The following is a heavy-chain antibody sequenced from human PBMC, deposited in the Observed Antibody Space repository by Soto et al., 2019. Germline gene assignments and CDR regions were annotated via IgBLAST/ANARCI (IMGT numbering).Heavy chain of an antibody. D-gene: IGHD3-22*01. CDR1: GFSFSSYS. J-gene: IGHJ4*02. V-gene: IGHV3-48*04. Sequence: GGSLRLCCAASGFSFSSYSMNWVRQAPGKGQGWVSYSSSSGTTIYYADSVKGRFTISRDNAKNSLYLQMNSLRAEDAAVYYCARDVLSSNPWGYYYDDPFDYRAQRTLVPVSS. CDR3: ARDVLSSNPWGYYYDDPFDY. CDR2: SSSSGTTI.